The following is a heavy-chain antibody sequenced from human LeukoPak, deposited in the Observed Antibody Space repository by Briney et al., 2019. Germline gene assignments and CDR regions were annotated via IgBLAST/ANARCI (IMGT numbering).Heavy chain of an antibody. V-gene: IGHV3-23*01. CDR3: AKDTYYDFWSGPGAFDI. Sequence: PGGSLRLSCAASGFTFSSYSMNWVRQAPGKGLEWVSAISGSGGSTYYADSVKGRFTISRDNSKNTLYLQMNSLRAEDTAVYYCAKDTYYDFWSGPGAFDIWGQGTMVTVSS. CDR1: GFTFSSYS. CDR2: ISGSGGST. D-gene: IGHD3-3*01. J-gene: IGHJ3*02.